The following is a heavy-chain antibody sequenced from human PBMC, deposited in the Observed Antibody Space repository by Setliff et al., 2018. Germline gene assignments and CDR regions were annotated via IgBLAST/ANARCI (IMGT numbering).Heavy chain of an antibody. V-gene: IGHV1-3*01. CDR2: INAGNGNT. J-gene: IGHJ4*02. D-gene: IGHD3-22*01. Sequence: ASVKVSCKASGYIFTYYAIHWVRQAPGQRLEWMGWINAGNGNTKYSQKFQGRVTITRDTSASIAYMELSSLTSEDTAVYYCARRPYDSSGYFNYWGQGTLVTVSS. CDR3: ARRPYDSSGYFNY. CDR1: GYIFTYYA.